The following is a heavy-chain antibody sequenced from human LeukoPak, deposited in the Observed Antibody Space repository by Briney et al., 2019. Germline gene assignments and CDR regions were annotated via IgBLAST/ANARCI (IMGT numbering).Heavy chain of an antibody. V-gene: IGHV4-39*07. CDR1: GGSVSTIDYY. Sequence: SETLSLTCTVSGGSVSTIDYYWGWIRQPPGKGLEWIGSVYYSGSTYYNAPLKGRVTISVDTSKNQFSLKLSAVTAADTAMYYCAREVGVRVVVTPSYYYYMDVWGKGTTVTISS. D-gene: IGHD3-22*01. CDR2: VYYSGST. J-gene: IGHJ6*03. CDR3: AREVGVRVVVTPSYYYYMDV.